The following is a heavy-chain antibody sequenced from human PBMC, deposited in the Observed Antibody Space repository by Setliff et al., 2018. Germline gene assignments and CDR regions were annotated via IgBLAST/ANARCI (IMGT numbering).Heavy chain of an antibody. V-gene: IGHV3-30*04. J-gene: IGHJ5*01. D-gene: IGHD3-10*01. Sequence: GGSLRLSCAASGFTFSSYAMYWVRQAPGKGLEWVAVISYDGSNKYYADSVKGRFTISRDNGKNSLHLQMNGLRADDTAVYYCARDGGTGDSGTYFNIGFDSWGQGTQVTVSS. CDR3: ARDGGTGDSGTYFNIGFDS. CDR2: ISYDGSNK. CDR1: GFTFSSYA.